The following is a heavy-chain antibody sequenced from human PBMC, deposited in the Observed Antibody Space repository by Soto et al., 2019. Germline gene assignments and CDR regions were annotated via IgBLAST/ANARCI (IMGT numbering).Heavy chain of an antibody. CDR3: ARDDQSCHYGTCSWHFNY. V-gene: IGHV4-59*01. Sequence: SETLSLTCTVSGGSISANYWSWIRQSPGKGLEWIGYVYYSGSTVYNPSLKSRVSISADTSKNQFSLRLSSVTAADTAVYYCARDDQSCHYGTCSWHFNYWGQGAVVTVSS. J-gene: IGHJ4*02. CDR2: VYYSGST. CDR1: GGSISANY. D-gene: IGHD2-15*01.